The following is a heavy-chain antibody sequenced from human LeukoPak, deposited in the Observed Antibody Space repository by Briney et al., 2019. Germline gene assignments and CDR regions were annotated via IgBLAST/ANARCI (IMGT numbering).Heavy chain of an antibody. Sequence: GGSLRLSCAASGFTFSSYAMGWVRQAPGKGLEWVANIKPDGSEKFYVDSVKGRFTISRDNAKNSLYLQMNSLRVEDTAVYYCTRDGSGWSNFWGLGTPVIASS. CDR3: TRDGSGWSNF. V-gene: IGHV3-7*01. CDR2: IKPDGSEK. J-gene: IGHJ4*02. CDR1: GFTFSSYA. D-gene: IGHD6-19*01.